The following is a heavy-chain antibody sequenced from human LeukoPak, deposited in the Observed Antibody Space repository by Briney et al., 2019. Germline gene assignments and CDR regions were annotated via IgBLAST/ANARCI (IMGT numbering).Heavy chain of an antibody. V-gene: IGHV3-23*01. CDR3: AKRNTALASDY. J-gene: IGHJ4*02. CDR1: GFIFTNAW. CDR2: ISVSGGST. Sequence: GGSLRLSCAASGFIFTNAWMTWVRQAPGRGLEWVSAISVSGGSTYYADSVKGRFTISRDNSKNTLYLQMNSLRAEDTAIYYCAKRNTALASDYWGQGTLVTVSS. D-gene: IGHD5-18*01.